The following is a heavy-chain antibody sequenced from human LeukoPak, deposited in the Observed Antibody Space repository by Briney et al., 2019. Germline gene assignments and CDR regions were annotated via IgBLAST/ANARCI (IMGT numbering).Heavy chain of an antibody. CDR3: ARGGIQLWFGFDY. CDR1: GGSLSSSSYY. V-gene: IGHV4-39*07. Sequence: SETLSLTCTVSGGSLSSSSYYWGWIRQPPGTGLEWIGSICYSGSTYYNPSLKSRVTISVDTSKSQFSLKLSSVTAADTAVYYCARGGIQLWFGFDYWGQGTLVTVSS. J-gene: IGHJ4*02. D-gene: IGHD5-18*01. CDR2: ICYSGST.